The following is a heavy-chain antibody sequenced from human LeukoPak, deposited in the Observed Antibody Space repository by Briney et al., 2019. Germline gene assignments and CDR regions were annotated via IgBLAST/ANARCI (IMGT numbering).Heavy chain of an antibody. CDR2: IKQDGSEK. CDR3: AKISSSWFGVDY. CDR1: GFTFSNYW. J-gene: IGHJ4*02. D-gene: IGHD6-13*01. Sequence: PGGSLRLSCAASGFTFSNYWMSWVRQAPGKGLEWVANIKQDGSEKYYVDSVKGRFTISRDNAKNSLYLQMNSLRAEDTAVYYCAKISSSWFGVDYWGQGTLVTVSS. V-gene: IGHV3-7*05.